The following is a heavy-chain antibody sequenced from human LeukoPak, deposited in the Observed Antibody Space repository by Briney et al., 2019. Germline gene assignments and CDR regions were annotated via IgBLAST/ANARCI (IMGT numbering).Heavy chain of an antibody. D-gene: IGHD6-19*01. CDR2: IWYDGSNK. CDR1: GFTFSSYG. Sequence: GRSLRLSCAASGFTFSSYGMHWVRQAPGKGLEWVAVIWYDGSNKYYADSVKGRFTISRDSSKNTLYLQMNSLRAEDTAVYYCARDWRGYSSGPFDYWGQGTLVTVSS. CDR3: ARDWRGYSSGPFDY. J-gene: IGHJ4*02. V-gene: IGHV3-33*01.